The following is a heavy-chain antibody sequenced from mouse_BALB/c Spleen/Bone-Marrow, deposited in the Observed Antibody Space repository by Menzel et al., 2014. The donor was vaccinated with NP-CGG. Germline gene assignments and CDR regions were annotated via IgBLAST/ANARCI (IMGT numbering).Heavy chain of an antibody. CDR1: GFSLTNYG. CDR3: AKGHYGSSPLAY. D-gene: IGHD1-1*01. Sequence: VQLQQSGPSLVQPSQSLSITCTVSGFSLTNYGIYWVRQSPGKGLEWLGVIWRGGTTDYNAAFMSRLSITKDNSKSQVFFKMNSLQADDTAIYYCAKGHYGSSPLAYWGQGTLVTVSA. CDR2: IWRGGTT. J-gene: IGHJ3*01. V-gene: IGHV2-5-1*01.